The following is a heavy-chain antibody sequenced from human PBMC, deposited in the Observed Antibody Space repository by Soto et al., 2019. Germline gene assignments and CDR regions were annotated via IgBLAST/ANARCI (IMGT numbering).Heavy chain of an antibody. V-gene: IGHV2-5*01. CDR1: GFSLSNSGES. D-gene: IGHD3-10*01. CDR2: IYWNGIE. CDR3: AHGDPLDFHY. Sequence: QITLEESGPAVVKPTQTLTLTCTFSGFSLSNSGESVGWIRQPPGKALEWLGLIYWNGIERYNPSLKRRLPITKDTSKNHVLLTVTNMDPVDTATYFCAHGDPLDFHYWGQGTLVTVSP. J-gene: IGHJ4*02.